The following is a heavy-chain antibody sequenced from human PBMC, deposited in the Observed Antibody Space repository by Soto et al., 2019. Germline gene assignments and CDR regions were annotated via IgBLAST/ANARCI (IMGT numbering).Heavy chain of an antibody. V-gene: IGHV6-1*01. Sequence: SQTRSLTCAISGDSVSSNRAAWNCIRQSPSRGLEWLGRTYYRSKWYNDYAVSVKSRITINPDTSKNQFSLQLNSVTPEDTAVYYCARGKLRYFDWLFSFDYWGQGTLVTVSS. J-gene: IGHJ4*02. CDR3: ARGKLRYFDWLFSFDY. D-gene: IGHD3-9*01. CDR2: TYYRSKWYN. CDR1: GDSVSSNRAA.